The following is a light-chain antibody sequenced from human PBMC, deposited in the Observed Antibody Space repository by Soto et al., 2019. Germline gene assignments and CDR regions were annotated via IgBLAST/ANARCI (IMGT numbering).Light chain of an antibody. CDR2: DVS. Sequence: QSVLTQPASVSGSPGRSITISCTGTSSDVGDYNYVSWYQQHPGKAPKLMIYDVSNRPSGVSNRFSGSKSGNTASLTISGLQAEDEADYYCSSYTSSSVYVFGTGTKLTVL. V-gene: IGLV2-14*01. J-gene: IGLJ1*01. CDR1: SSDVGDYNY. CDR3: SSYTSSSVYV.